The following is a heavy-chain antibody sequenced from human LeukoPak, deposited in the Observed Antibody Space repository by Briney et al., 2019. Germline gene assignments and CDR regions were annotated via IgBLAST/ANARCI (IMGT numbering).Heavy chain of an antibody. V-gene: IGHV3-7*01. J-gene: IGHJ4*02. CDR2: IKGDGSEK. Sequence: GGSLRLSCAASGVTFSSYWMTWVRQAPGKGREWVGNIKGDGSEKYYVDSVKGRFTISRDNAKNSLYLQINSLRAEDTAVYYCARDSRFLEDYWGQGPLVTVSS. D-gene: IGHD3-3*01. CDR3: ARDSRFLEDY. CDR1: GVTFSSYW.